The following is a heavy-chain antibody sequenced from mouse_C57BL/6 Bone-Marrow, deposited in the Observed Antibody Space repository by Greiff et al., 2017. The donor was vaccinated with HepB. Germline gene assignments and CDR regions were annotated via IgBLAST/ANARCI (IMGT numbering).Heavy chain of an antibody. J-gene: IGHJ2*01. CDR1: GFTFSSYG. D-gene: IGHD2-4*01. CDR3: ARQGLRRYFDY. V-gene: IGHV5-6*01. CDR2: ISSGGSYT. Sequence: EVQVVESGGDLVKPGGSLKLSCAASGFTFSSYGMSWVRQTPDKRLEWVATISSGGSYTYYPDSVKGRFTISRDNAKNTLYLQMSSLKSEDTAMYYCARQGLRRYFDYWGQGTTLTVSS.